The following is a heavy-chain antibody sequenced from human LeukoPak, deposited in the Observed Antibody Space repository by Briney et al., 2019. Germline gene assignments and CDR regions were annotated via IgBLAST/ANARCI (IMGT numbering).Heavy chain of an antibody. D-gene: IGHD2/OR15-2a*01. CDR1: GGSFSGYY. Sequence: SETLSLTCAVYGGSFSGYYWSWIRQPPGKGLEWIGEINHSGSTNYNPSLKSRVTISVDTSKNQFSLKLSSVTAADTAVYYCASYFDYGDYWGQGTLVTVSS. J-gene: IGHJ4*02. CDR2: INHSGST. V-gene: IGHV4-34*01. CDR3: ASYFDYGDY.